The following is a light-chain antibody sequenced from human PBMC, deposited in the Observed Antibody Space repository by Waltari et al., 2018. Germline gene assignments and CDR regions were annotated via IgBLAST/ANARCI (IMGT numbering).Light chain of an antibody. J-gene: IGLJ3*02. CDR2: DVN. CDR1: TSEIGSHNI. V-gene: IGLV2-23*02. CDR3: CSYAGSTTWV. Sequence: QSALTQPASMSGSPGQSITVSCTGATSEIGSHNIVSWYQQHPGKAPKLILYDVNRRPSGVSDRFSGAKSGITASLTISGLQAEDEADYYCCSYAGSTTWVFGGGTKLTVL.